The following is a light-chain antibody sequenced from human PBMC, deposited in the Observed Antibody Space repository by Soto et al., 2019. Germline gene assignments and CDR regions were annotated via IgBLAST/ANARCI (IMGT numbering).Light chain of an antibody. J-gene: IGKJ2*01. V-gene: IGKV1-39*01. Sequence: DIQMTQSPSSLSASVGDRVTITCRASQSISSYLNWYQQKPGKAPKLLIYAASSLQSGVPSRFSGSGSGTDFTLTISSLQPEDFATYNGQQSYSTHYTFGQGTKLEIK. CDR3: QQSYSTHYT. CDR2: AAS. CDR1: QSISSY.